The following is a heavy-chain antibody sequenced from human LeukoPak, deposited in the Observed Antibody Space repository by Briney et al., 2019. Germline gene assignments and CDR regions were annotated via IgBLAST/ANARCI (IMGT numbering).Heavy chain of an antibody. CDR2: ISSSSSYI. CDR3: ARDLTSGALDY. CDR1: GFTFDDYG. J-gene: IGHJ4*02. Sequence: GGSLRLSCAASGFTFDDYGMSWVRQGPGKGLEWASSISSSSSYIYYADSVKGRFTISRDNAKNSLYLQMNSLRAEDTAVYYCARDLTSGALDYWGQGTLVTVSS. V-gene: IGHV3-21*01. D-gene: IGHD2-15*01.